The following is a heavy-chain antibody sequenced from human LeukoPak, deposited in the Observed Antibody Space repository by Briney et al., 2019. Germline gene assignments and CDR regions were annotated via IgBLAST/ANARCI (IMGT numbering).Heavy chain of an antibody. J-gene: IGHJ4*02. D-gene: IGHD2/OR15-2a*01. V-gene: IGHV4-30-4*02. CDR1: GGSISSGDYY. CDR3: ARVRAVYELDFDY. Sequence: SETLSLTCTVSGGSISSGDYYWSWIRQPPGKGLEWIAYISHSGGTYYNPSLKSRATISLDTSRNQFSLKLSSVTAADTAVYYCARVRAVYELDFDYWGQGTLVTVSS. CDR2: ISHSGGT.